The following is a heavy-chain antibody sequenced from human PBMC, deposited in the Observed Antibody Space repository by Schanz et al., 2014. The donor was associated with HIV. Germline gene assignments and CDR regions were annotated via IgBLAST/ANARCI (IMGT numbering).Heavy chain of an antibody. CDR1: GFNFNSYG. Sequence: QVQLVESGGGVVQPGRSLRLSCVASGFNFNSYGMHWVRQAPGQGLGWVAVIWFYGRNKYYGDSVKGRFMISRDNSNNTLYLQMNSLRAEDTAVYFCTRGRFLERGGMDVWGQGTAVTVSS. CDR3: TRGRFLERGGMDV. D-gene: IGHD3-3*01. CDR2: IWFYGRNK. V-gene: IGHV3-33*08. J-gene: IGHJ6*02.